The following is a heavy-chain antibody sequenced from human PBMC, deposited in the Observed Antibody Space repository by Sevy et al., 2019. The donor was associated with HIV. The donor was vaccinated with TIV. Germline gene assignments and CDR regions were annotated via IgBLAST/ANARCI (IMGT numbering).Heavy chain of an antibody. CDR1: GYTFTSYG. J-gene: IGHJ5*02. CDR3: ARESSGWYGLGNWFDP. D-gene: IGHD6-19*01. Sequence: ASVKVSCKASGYTFTSYGISWVRQAPGQGLEWMAWISAYNGNTNYAQKLQGRVTMTTDTSTSTAYMELRSLRSDDTAVYYCARESSGWYGLGNWFDPWGQGTLVTVSS. V-gene: IGHV1-18*01. CDR2: ISAYNGNT.